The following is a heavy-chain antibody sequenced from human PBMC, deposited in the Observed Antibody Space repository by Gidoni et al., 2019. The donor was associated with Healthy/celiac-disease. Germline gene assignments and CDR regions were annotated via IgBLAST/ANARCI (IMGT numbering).Heavy chain of an antibody. D-gene: IGHD2-15*01. J-gene: IGHJ6*02. CDR1: GGSFSGYY. CDR3: ARGRGWWPSYYYGMDV. CDR2: INHGGST. V-gene: IGHV4-34*01. Sequence: QVQLQQWGAGLLKPSETLSLTCAVYGGSFSGYYWSWIRQPPGKGLEWIGEINHGGSTNYNPSLKSRVTISVDTSKNQFSLKLSSVTAADTAVYYCARGRGWWPSYYYGMDVWGQGTTVTVSS.